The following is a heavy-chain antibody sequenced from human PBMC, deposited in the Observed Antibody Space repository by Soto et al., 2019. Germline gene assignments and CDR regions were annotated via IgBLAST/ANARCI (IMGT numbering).Heavy chain of an antibody. J-gene: IGHJ3*02. CDR3: AREPIAVAGGDAFDI. CDR1: GGSICSSNW. D-gene: IGHD6-19*01. V-gene: IGHV4-4*02. Sequence: SETLSLTCAVSGGSICSSNWWSWVRQPPGKGLERIGAIYHSGSTKYNPSLKKRDTIKEDKSKNQFSLNLSSVTAADTAVYYCAREPIAVAGGDAFDIWGQGTMVT. CDR2: IYHSGST.